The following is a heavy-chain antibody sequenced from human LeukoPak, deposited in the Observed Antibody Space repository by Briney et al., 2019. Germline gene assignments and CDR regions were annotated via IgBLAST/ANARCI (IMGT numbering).Heavy chain of an antibody. CDR1: GGSISTYS. CDR2: VYYSGNT. CDR3: ASGPESYYFDY. Sequence: PSETLSLTCSVSGGSISTYSWIRQPPGKELEWIGYVYYSGNTNYNPSLKSRVTISLDTSKNHLSLKMTSVTVADTAMYHCASGPESYYFDYWGQGALVTVSS. J-gene: IGHJ4*02. V-gene: IGHV4-59*01.